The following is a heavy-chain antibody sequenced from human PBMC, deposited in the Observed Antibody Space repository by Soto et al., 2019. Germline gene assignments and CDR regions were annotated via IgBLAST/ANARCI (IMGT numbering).Heavy chain of an antibody. CDR2: ISSSSSYI. J-gene: IGHJ6*02. CDR3: AKDGSSTRQSYYYYYYGMDV. CDR1: GFTFSSYS. Sequence: GVSLRLCCAASGFTFSSYSMNWVRQAPGKGLEWVSSISSSSSYIYYADSVKGRFTISRDNSKNTLYLQMNSLRAEDTAVYYCAKDGSSTRQSYYYYYYGMDVWGQGTTVTVSS. V-gene: IGHV3-21*04. D-gene: IGHD2-2*01.